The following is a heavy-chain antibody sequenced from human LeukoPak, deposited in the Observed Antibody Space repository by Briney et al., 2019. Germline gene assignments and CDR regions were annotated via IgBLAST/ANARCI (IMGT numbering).Heavy chain of an antibody. CDR2: ISAYNGNT. J-gene: IGHJ4*02. Sequence: ASVKVSCKTSGYSENFYGITWVRQVAGQGLEWMGWISAYNGNTNYAQKLQGRVTMTTDTSTSTAYMELRSLRSDDTAVYYCARDYDSSGYYWGGFDYWGQGTLVTVSS. D-gene: IGHD3-22*01. CDR1: GYSENFYG. V-gene: IGHV1-18*01. CDR3: ARDYDSSGYYWGGFDY.